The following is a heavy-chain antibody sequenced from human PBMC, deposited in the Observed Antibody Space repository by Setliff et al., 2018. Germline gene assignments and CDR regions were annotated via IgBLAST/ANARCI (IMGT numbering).Heavy chain of an antibody. V-gene: IGHV1-69*06. CDR2: IIPLLETV. J-gene: IGHJ4*02. Sequence: SVKVSCKASGDTFSVYALSWVRQVPGQGLEWVGGIIPLLETVKYAPKFQGRVTITADKSTSTGYMELRSLRADDTAVYYCARINFYVSSGYYYAPELWGQGTTVTVSS. CDR1: GDTFSVYA. CDR3: ARINFYVSSGYYYAPEL. D-gene: IGHD3-22*01.